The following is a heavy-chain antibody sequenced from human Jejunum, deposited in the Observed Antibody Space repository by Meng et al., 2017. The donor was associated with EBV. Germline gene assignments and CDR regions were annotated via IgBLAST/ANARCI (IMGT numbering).Heavy chain of an antibody. Sequence: QLQLPESGPGLVKPSESQSLTCTVSGGSIPGSSYFWGWIRQSPGRGLEWIGSVYYSGSTSYYSPSLKSRVSMSVDTSKNQFSLEVNSMTAADTAVYYCARVKWPRSRGESFRYYFDYWGQGVLVTVSS. CDR1: GGSIPGSSYF. CDR3: ARVKWPRSRGESFRYYFDY. V-gene: IGHV4-39*07. D-gene: IGHD5-12*01. CDR2: VYYSGSTS. J-gene: IGHJ4*02.